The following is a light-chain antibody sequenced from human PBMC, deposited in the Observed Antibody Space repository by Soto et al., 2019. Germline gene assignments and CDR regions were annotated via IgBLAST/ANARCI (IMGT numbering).Light chain of an antibody. CDR2: DAS. Sequence: IVMTQSHATVPASPGERVTLSCRASQSVNSDLAWSQQTPGQAPRPLIYDASTRAAGVPARFSGSGSGTEFTLTISSLQSEDFALYYCQQYSQWPLYTFGQGTKVDIK. CDR3: QQYSQWPLYT. J-gene: IGKJ2*01. CDR1: QSVNSD. V-gene: IGKV3-15*01.